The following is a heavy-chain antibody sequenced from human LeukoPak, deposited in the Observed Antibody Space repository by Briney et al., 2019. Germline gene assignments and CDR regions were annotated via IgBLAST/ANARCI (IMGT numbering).Heavy chain of an antibody. V-gene: IGHV3-23*01. CDR2: IYGRGGTT. D-gene: IGHD2-15*01. CDR3: AGVVGRNWYHDF. Sequence: RGSLRLSCGDRRVTFTSYDMTWGRQAPGKGLEWVSGIYGRGGTTYYADSEKGRFIVSRDNSKNSLSLQMNILRAEDTAVYYSAGVVGRNWYHDFGGWGNEVMVSA. J-gene: IGHJ2*01. CDR1: RVTFTSYD.